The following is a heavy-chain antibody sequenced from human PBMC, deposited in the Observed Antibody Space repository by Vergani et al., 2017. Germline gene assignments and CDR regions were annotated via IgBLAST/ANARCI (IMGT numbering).Heavy chain of an antibody. CDR3: IRARCSGPCFMYSWFDS. CDR2: IKSDGSIT. D-gene: IGHD5-12*01. Sequence: EVQLVESGGGLIHPGGSLRLSCEGSGFSFSGYWMHWVRQSPEKGLVWVSRIKSDGSITNYADSVKGRFTISRDNAKNPLYLEMNSLRGDDTAIYYCIRARCSGPCFMYSWFDSWGQGTLVTVSS. J-gene: IGHJ5*01. V-gene: IGHV3-74*01. CDR1: GFSFSGYW.